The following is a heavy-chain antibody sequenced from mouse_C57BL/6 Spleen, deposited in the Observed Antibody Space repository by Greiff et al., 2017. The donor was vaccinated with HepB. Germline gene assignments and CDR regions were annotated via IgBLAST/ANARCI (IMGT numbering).Heavy chain of an antibody. D-gene: IGHD2-12*01. V-gene: IGHV1-80*01. Sequence: VKLVESGAELVKPGASVKISCKASGYAFSSYWMNWVKQRPGKGLEWIGQIYPGDGDTNYNGKFKGKATLTADKSSSTAYMQLSSLTSEDSAVYFCARAYYSFYYLDYWGQGTTLTVSS. CDR3: ARAYYSFYYLDY. CDR1: GYAFSSYW. CDR2: IYPGDGDT. J-gene: IGHJ2*01.